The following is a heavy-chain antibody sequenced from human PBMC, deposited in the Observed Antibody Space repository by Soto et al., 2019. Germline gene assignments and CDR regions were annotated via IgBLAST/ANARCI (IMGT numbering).Heavy chain of an antibody. CDR3: ARDRARGSSSWLYYYYYGMDV. Sequence: GGSLRLSCAASRFTFSYYAMHWIRQAPGKGLEWMAVILSDGSKQYYAESVKGRFTISRDNSKSTLYLQMNSLRAEDTAVYYCARDRARGSSSWLYYYYYGMDVWGQGTTVTVSS. CDR1: RFTFSYYA. D-gene: IGHD6-13*01. J-gene: IGHJ6*02. V-gene: IGHV3-30-3*01. CDR2: ILSDGSKQ.